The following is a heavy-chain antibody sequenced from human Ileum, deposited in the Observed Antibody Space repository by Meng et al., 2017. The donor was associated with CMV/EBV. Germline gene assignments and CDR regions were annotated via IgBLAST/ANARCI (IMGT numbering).Heavy chain of an antibody. D-gene: IGHD2-21*01. CDR1: GFTFGDYA. V-gene: IGHV3-49*04. CDR3: TRDRESTYCGGDCYAY. Sequence: GESLKISCTASGFTFGDYAMSWVRQAPGKGLEWVGFIRNKIYGGTAEYAASVKGRFTISRDDSKSIAYLQMNSLKTEDTAVYYCTRDRESTYCGGDCYAYWGQGTLVTVSS. J-gene: IGHJ4*02. CDR2: IRNKIYGGTA.